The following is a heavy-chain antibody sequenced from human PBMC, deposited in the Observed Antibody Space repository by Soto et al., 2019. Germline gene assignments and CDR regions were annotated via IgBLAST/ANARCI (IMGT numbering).Heavy chain of an antibody. J-gene: IGHJ4*02. CDR1: GFTFSSYS. D-gene: IGHD1-7*01. V-gene: IGHV3-21*01. CDR3: ARDFHPPRSRITGPTYSFDY. Sequence: GGSLRLSCAASGFTFSSYSMNWVRQAPGKGLEWVSSISSSSSYIYYADSVKGRFTISRDNAKNSLYLQMNSLRAEDTAVYYCARDFHPPRSRITGPTYSFDYWGQGTLVTVSS. CDR2: ISSSSSYI.